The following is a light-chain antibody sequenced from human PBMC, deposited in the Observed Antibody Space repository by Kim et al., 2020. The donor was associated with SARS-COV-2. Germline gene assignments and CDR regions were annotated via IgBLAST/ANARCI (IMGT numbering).Light chain of an antibody. CDR3: QSHDASYQV. Sequence: GKQGTNSCPRSRGSIASNYLQWYQPRPGSSPTTLIYEDNQRPSGVPDRFSGSIDSSSNSASLTISGLKIEDEADYYCQSHDASYQVFGGGTQLTVL. J-gene: IGLJ3*02. V-gene: IGLV6-57*01. CDR1: RGSIASNY. CDR2: EDN.